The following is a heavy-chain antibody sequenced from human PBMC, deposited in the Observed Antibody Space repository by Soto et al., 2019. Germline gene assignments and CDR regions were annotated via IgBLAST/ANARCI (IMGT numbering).Heavy chain of an antibody. V-gene: IGHV3-33*01. CDR2: VWSDGSTT. CDR1: GFTFSSYG. Sequence: QVQLVESGGGVVQPGRSLRLSCAASGFTFSSYGMYWVRQPPGRGLEWVAVVWSDGSTTNDADSVKGRFTISRDNSKNTLYLQMNSLRAEDTAVYFCARASPPDHWGQGTLVAVSS. J-gene: IGHJ5*02. CDR3: ARASPPDH.